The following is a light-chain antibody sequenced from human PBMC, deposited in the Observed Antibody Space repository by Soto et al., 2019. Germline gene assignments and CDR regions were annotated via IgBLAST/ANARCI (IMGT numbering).Light chain of an antibody. Sequence: QSVLTQPPSASGTPGQRVTISCSGSSSNIGSNYVYWYQQLPGTVPQLLIYRNSERPSGVPDRFSGSKSGTSASLAISGVRSEDVADYYCAAWDDSLSGVVFGGGTKLTVL. CDR1: SSNIGSNY. CDR2: RNS. V-gene: IGLV1-47*01. J-gene: IGLJ2*01. CDR3: AAWDDSLSGVV.